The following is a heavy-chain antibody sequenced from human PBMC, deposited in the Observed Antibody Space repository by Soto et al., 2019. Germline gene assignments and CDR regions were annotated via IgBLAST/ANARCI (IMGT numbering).Heavy chain of an antibody. CDR1: GFTFSSYG. CDR3: ARDMYYYDSSGYYQGIFDY. J-gene: IGHJ4*02. CDR2: IWYDGSNK. V-gene: IGHV3-33*01. D-gene: IGHD3-22*01. Sequence: QVQLVESGGGVVQPGRSLRLSCAASGFTFSSYGMHWVRQAPGKGLEWVAVIWYDGSNKYYADSVKGRFTISRDNSKNTLYLQMNSLRAEDTAVYYCARDMYYYDSSGYYQGIFDYWGQGTLVTVSS.